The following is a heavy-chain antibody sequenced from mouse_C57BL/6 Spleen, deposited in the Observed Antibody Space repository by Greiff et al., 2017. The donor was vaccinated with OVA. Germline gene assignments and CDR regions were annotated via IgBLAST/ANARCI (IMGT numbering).Heavy chain of an antibody. V-gene: IGHV14-1*01. J-gene: IGHJ3*01. CDR1: GFNIKDYY. Sequence: VHVKQSGAELVRPGASVKLSCTASGFNIKDYYMHWVKQRPEQGLEWIGRIDPEDGDTEYAPKFQGKATMTADTSSNTAYLQLSSLTSEDTAVYYCTTEGNDYDWFAYWGQGTLVTVSA. CDR3: TTEGNDYDWFAY. CDR2: IDPEDGDT. D-gene: IGHD2-4*01.